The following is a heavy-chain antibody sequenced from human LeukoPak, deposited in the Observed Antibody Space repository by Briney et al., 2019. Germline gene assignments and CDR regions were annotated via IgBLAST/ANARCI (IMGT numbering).Heavy chain of an antibody. Sequence: GGSLRLSCAASGFTFNSYAVSWVRQAPRKGLKWVSAISGSGGSTYYADSVKGRFTISRDNSKNTLYLQMNSLRAEDTAVYYCAKEVSGWNSSWQDFDYWGQGTLVTVSS. J-gene: IGHJ4*02. CDR1: GFTFNSYA. CDR2: ISGSGGST. V-gene: IGHV3-23*01. CDR3: AKEVSGWNSSWQDFDY. D-gene: IGHD6-13*01.